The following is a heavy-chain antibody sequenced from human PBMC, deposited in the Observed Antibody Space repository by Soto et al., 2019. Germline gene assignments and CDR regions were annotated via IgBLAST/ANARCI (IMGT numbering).Heavy chain of an antibody. Sequence: GGSLRLSCAASGFTFSSYAMSWVRQAPGKGLEWVSAIGGSAGGTYDADSVKGRFTISRDNSKNTLYLQMHSRRAEDTAVYYCAKWGRIRRIAVAGNLYFEYWGQGTMVTLSS. CDR1: GFTFSSYA. V-gene: IGHV3-23*01. CDR3: AKWGRIRRIAVAGNLYFEY. CDR2: IGGSAGGT. D-gene: IGHD6-19*01. J-gene: IGHJ4*02.